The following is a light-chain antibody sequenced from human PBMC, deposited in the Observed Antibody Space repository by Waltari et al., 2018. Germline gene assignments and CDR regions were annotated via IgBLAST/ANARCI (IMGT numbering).Light chain of an antibody. CDR3: QKYDTLPAT. V-gene: IGKV3-20*01. CDR2: GAS. J-gene: IGKJ1*01. Sequence: EIVLTQSPGTLSVSPGERATLSCRASQSVSRWLAWYQQKPGQPPRLLIYGASSRATGIPDRFSGSGSGTDFSLTISRLEPEDFAVYYCQKYDTLPATFGQGTRVEVK. CDR1: QSVSRW.